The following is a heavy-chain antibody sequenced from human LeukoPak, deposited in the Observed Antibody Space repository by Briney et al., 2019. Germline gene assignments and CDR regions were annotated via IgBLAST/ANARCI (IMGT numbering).Heavy chain of an antibody. V-gene: IGHV1-18*01. D-gene: IGHD6-13*01. J-gene: IGHJ6*03. CDR1: GYTFTSYG. Sequence: ASVKVSCKASGYTFTSYGISWVRQAPGQGLEWMGWISAYNGNTNYAQKLQGRVTMTTDTSTSTAYMELRSLRSDDTAVYYCARSVGKQQLVPRDYYYYYMDVWGKGTTVTVSS. CDR3: ARSVGKQQLVPRDYYYYYMDV. CDR2: ISAYNGNT.